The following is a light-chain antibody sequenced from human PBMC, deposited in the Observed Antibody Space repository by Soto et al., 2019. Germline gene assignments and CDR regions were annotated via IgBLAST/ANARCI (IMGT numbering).Light chain of an antibody. CDR2: VAS. CDR3: QQLNTFPLT. V-gene: IGKV1-9*01. J-gene: IGKJ4*01. CDR1: QGIRSY. Sequence: IQLTQSPSSLSASLGDRVTITCRASQGIRSYLAWYQQKPGRAPTLLIYVASTLQSGVPSRFSGSGSGTDFTLIISSLQPEDVATYYCQQLNTFPLTFGGGTKVDIK.